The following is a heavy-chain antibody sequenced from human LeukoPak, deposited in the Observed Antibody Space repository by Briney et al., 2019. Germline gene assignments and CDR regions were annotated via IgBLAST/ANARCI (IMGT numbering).Heavy chain of an antibody. CDR2: ISAYNGNT. CDR3: ARAEHQPYYYYYYMDV. J-gene: IGHJ6*03. D-gene: IGHD2-2*01. V-gene: IGHV1-18*01. CDR1: GYTFTSYG. Sequence: GASVKVSCKASGYTFTSYGISWVRQAPGQGLEWMGWISAYNGNTNYAQKLQGRVTMTTDTSTSTAYMELRSLRSDDTAVYYCARAEHQPYYYYYYMDVWGKGTTVTVSS.